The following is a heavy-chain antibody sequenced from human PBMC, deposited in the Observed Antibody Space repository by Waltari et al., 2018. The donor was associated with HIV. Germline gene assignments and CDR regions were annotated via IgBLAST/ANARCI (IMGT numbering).Heavy chain of an antibody. V-gene: IGHV4-61*02. J-gene: IGHJ6*02. CDR3: ARDTRPDYYYYYGMDV. CDR1: GGSISSGSYY. Sequence: QVQLQESGPGLVKPSQTLSLTCTVSGGSISSGSYYWSWIRQPAGKGLEWIGRIYTSGRPNYNPSLKSRVTISVDTSKNQFSLKLSSVTAADTAVYYCARDTRPDYYYYYGMDVWGQGTTVTVSS. CDR2: IYTSGRP. D-gene: IGHD2-15*01.